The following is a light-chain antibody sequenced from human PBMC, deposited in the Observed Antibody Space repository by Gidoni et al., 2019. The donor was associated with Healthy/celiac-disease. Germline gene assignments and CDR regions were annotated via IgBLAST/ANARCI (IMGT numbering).Light chain of an antibody. V-gene: IGKV1-6*01. J-gene: IGKJ2*01. Sequence: AIQMTQAPSSLSASGGDRVTITCRASQGFRHSLGWYQQKPVKAPQLLRYAASSVQSGVTSRFSGSGSGTDVTRPIISMQPEDFATDYCLQDYNCPNTFGQXTKLEIK. CDR3: LQDYNCPNT. CDR2: AAS. CDR1: QGFRHS.